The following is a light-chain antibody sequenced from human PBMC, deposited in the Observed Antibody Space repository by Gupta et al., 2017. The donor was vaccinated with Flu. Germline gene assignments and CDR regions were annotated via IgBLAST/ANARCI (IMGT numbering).Light chain of an antibody. V-gene: IGKV1-39*01. Sequence: DIQMTQSPSSLSASVGDRVTITCRASQSISTYLNWYQQKPGKAPKVLIYAASSLQGGVPSRFSGSGSGTDFTLTISCLQPEDFATYYCQQRDSTPRTFGQGTXVEIK. CDR3: QQRDSTPRT. CDR2: AAS. CDR1: QSISTY. J-gene: IGKJ1*01.